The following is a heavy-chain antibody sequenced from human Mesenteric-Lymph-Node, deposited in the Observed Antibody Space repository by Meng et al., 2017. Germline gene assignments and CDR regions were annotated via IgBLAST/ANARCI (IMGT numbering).Heavy chain of an antibody. D-gene: IGHD6-13*01. CDR2: IKQDGSEK. Sequence: GESLKISCAASGFTFSSYDMNWVRQAPGKGLEWVANIKQDGSEKYYVDSVKGRFTISRDNAKNSLYLQMNSLRAEDTAVYYCARDYSSSPLGWFDPWGQGTVVTVSS. J-gene: IGHJ5*02. CDR1: GFTFSSYD. CDR3: ARDYSSSPLGWFDP. V-gene: IGHV3-7*01.